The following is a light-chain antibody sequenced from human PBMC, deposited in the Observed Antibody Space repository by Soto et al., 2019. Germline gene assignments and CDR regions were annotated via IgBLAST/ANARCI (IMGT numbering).Light chain of an antibody. CDR1: SNDIGKYNL. J-gene: IGLJ3*02. Sequence: QSVLTQPASVSGSPGQSITISCSGSSNDIGKYNLVSWYQQHPGKAPKLIIDEVSERPSGVSNRFSGSKSDNTASLTISGLQAEDEADYYCCSYALSRPVVFGGGTKVTVL. CDR2: EVS. CDR3: CSYALSRPVV. V-gene: IGLV2-23*02.